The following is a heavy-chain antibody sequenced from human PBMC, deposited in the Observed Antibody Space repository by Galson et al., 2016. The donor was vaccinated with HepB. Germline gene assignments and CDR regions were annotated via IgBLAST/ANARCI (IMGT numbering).Heavy chain of an antibody. J-gene: IGHJ5*01. D-gene: IGHD3-3*01. CDR2: LFHSGST. CDR1: GGSISSGGNY. V-gene: IGHV4-31*03. CDR3: ARGSITVSGVVTHYNWFDS. Sequence: TLSLTCTVSGGSISSGGNYWSWIRQHPEKGLEWIGALFHSGSTYYNPSVKSRVTISLDTSKNEFSLGLSSGIAADTAVYYCARGSITVSGVVTHYNWFDSWGQGTLVTISS.